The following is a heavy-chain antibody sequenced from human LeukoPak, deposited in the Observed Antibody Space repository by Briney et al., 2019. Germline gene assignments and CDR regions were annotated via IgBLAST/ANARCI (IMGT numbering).Heavy chain of an antibody. CDR3: ARGGSSTDKLDY. CDR1: GGSISSYY. Sequence: SETLSLTCTVSGGSISSYYWSWVRQPPGKGLEWIGYIYYSGSTNYNPSLKSRVTISVDTSKNQFSLKLSSVTAADTAVYYCARGGSSTDKLDYWGQGTLVTVSS. D-gene: IGHD2-2*01. V-gene: IGHV4-59*01. CDR2: IYYSGST. J-gene: IGHJ4*02.